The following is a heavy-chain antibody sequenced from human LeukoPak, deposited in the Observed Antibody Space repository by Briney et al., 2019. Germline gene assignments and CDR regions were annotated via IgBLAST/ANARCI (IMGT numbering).Heavy chain of an antibody. Sequence: SETLSLTCTVSGGSISSYYWSWIRQPPGKGLEWIGYIYYSGSTNYNPSLKSRVTISVDTSKNQFSLKLSSVTAADTAVYYCARGSAGALYGVDVWGQGTTVTVSS. CDR2: IYYSGST. CDR3: ARGSAGALYGVDV. V-gene: IGHV4-59*01. J-gene: IGHJ6*02. CDR1: GGSISSYY. D-gene: IGHD3-10*01.